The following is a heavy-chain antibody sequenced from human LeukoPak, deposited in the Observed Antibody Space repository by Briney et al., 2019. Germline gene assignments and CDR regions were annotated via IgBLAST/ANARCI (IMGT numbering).Heavy chain of an antibody. J-gene: IGHJ4*02. V-gene: IGHV3-23*01. D-gene: IGHD6-13*01. CDR3: AKGERGPQPVLIDY. CDR1: GFTFSSYA. CDR2: ISGSGGST. Sequence: GGSLRLSCAASGFTFSSYAVSWVRRAPGKGREWVSAISGSGGSTYYADSVKGRFTISRDNSKNTLYLQMNSLRAEDTAVYYCAKGERGPQPVLIDYWGQGTLVTVSS.